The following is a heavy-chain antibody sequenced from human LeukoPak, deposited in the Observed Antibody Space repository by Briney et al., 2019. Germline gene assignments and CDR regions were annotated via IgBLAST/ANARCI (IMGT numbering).Heavy chain of an antibody. Sequence: GGALRLSCAASGFTVSSNYMSCVRQAPGKGLEGGSVIYSGGSTYYADSAKGRVTISRDNSKNTLYLQMNSLRAEDTAVYYCARGVDYDTLTGYDYWGQGTLVTVSS. CDR2: IYSGGST. D-gene: IGHD3-9*01. J-gene: IGHJ4*02. CDR3: ARGVDYDTLTGYDY. CDR1: GFTVSSNY. V-gene: IGHV3-53*05.